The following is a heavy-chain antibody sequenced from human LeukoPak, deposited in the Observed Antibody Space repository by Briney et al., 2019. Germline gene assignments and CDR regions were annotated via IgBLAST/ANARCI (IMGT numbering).Heavy chain of an antibody. J-gene: IGHJ4*02. Sequence: SETLSLTCTVSGGSVSSGSYYWSWIRQPPGKGLEWFGYIYYSGSTNYNPFLKSRVTISVDTSKNQFSLKLSSVTAADTAVYYCARDQDYWGQGTLVTVSS. CDR2: IYYSGST. V-gene: IGHV4-61*01. CDR1: GGSVSSGSYY. CDR3: ARDQDY.